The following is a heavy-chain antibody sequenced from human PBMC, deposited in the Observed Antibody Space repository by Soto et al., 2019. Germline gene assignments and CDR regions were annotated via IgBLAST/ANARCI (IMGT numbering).Heavy chain of an antibody. D-gene: IGHD1-26*01. V-gene: IGHV4-31*03. Sequence: SETLSLTCKVSGDSITSNYYWSWIRQHPGKGLEWIGYIYYNGRTYYKPSLKSRLTISLDTSKNQFSLRLSSVTAADTAMYYCARDRNSGGPDAFDVWGQGTMVTVSS. CDR1: GDSITSNYY. J-gene: IGHJ3*01. CDR3: ARDRNSGGPDAFDV. CDR2: IYYNGRT.